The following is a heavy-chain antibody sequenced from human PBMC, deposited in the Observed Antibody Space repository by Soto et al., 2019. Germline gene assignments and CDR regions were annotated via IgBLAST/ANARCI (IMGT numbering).Heavy chain of an antibody. J-gene: IGHJ5*02. CDR2: IYYSGST. CDR3: ARAVDYGDYSGAGWFDP. V-gene: IGHV4-31*03. Sequence: SQTLSLTCTVSGGSISSGGYYWSWIRQHPGKGLEWIGYIYYSGSTYYNPSLKSRVTISVDTSKNQFSLKLSSVTAADTAVYYCARAVDYGDYSGAGWFDPWGQGTLVTVSS. D-gene: IGHD4-17*01. CDR1: GGSISSGGYY.